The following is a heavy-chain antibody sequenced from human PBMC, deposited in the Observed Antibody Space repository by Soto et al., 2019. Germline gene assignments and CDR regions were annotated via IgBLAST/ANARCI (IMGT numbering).Heavy chain of an antibody. CDR2: ISSSSTYI. J-gene: IGHJ4*02. D-gene: IGHD6-19*01. CDR1: GFTFSSYS. V-gene: IGHV3-21*01. CDR3: ARSSAVAGSRFDY. Sequence: GGSLRLSCAASGFTFSSYSMNWVRQAPGKGLEWVSSISSSSTYIFYADSVKGRFTTSRDNAKNSLYLQMNSLRAEDTAVYYCARSSAVAGSRFDYWGQGTLVTVSS.